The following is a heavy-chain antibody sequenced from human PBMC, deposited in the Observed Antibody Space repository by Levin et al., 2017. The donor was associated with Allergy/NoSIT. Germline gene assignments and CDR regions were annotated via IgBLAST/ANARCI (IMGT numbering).Heavy chain of an antibody. D-gene: IGHD6-6*01. CDR3: ASDGSYDTLDI. Sequence: GGSLRLSCAASGFTFSGYTLNWVRQAPGKGLEWVSSISSSSTYIYYADSLTGRFTISRDDAQNSLSLQMNSLRVEDTAVYYCASDGSYDTLDIWGQATMVTVSS. CDR1: GFTFSGYT. CDR2: ISSSSTYI. V-gene: IGHV3-21*01. J-gene: IGHJ3*02.